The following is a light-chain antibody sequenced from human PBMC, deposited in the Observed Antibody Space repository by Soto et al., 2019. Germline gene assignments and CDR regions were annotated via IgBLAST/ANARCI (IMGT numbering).Light chain of an antibody. CDR1: SSDIGVYNY. V-gene: IGLV2-14*01. J-gene: IGLJ1*01. CDR3: GSWDSSLSAYV. CDR2: EVS. Sequence: QSALTQPASVSGSPGQSITISCTGTSSDIGVYNYVSWYQQHPGKAPKLVICEVSNRPSGIPDRFSGSKSGTSATLGITGFQTGDEADYYCGSWDSSLSAYVFGTGTKLTVL.